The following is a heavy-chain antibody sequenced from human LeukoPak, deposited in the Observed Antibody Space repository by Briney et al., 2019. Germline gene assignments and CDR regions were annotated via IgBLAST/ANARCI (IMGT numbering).Heavy chain of an antibody. CDR1: GGSISSYY. CDR2: IYTSGST. CDR3: ARDNMDYYGSGSYPWFDP. D-gene: IGHD3-10*01. Sequence: SETLSLTCTVSGGSISSYYWSWIRQPVGKGLEWIGRIYTSGSTNYNPSLKSRVTMSVDTSKNQFSLKLSSVTAADTAVYYCARDNMDYYGSGSYPWFDPWGQGTLVTVSS. J-gene: IGHJ5*02. V-gene: IGHV4-4*07.